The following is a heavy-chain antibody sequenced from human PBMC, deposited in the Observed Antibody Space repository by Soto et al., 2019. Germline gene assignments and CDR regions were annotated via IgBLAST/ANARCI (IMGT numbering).Heavy chain of an antibody. CDR1: GGSISSSNW. CDR2: IYHSGRT. Sequence: QVQLQESGPGLVKPSGTLSLTCAVSGGSISSSNWWSWVRQPPGKGLEWIGEIYHSGRTNYNPSLKSRVTISVDKSKNQFSLKLSSVTAADTAVYYCARDGLVPAVEEGTNYYYGMDVWGQGTTVTVSS. J-gene: IGHJ6*02. CDR3: ARDGLVPAVEEGTNYYYGMDV. V-gene: IGHV4-4*02. D-gene: IGHD2-2*01.